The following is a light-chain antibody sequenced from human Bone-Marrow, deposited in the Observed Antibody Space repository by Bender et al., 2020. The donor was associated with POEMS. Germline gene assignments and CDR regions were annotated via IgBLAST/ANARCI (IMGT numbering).Light chain of an antibody. CDR2: EVS. CDR3: SSYADSNNLL. CDR1: SSDVGGYNY. J-gene: IGLJ2*01. Sequence: QSALTQPRSVSGSPGQSVTISCTGTSSDVGGYNYVSWYQQHPGKAPKLMISEVSKRPSGVPDRFSGSKSGNTASLTVSGLQAEDEADYYCSSYADSNNLLFGGGTKLTVL. V-gene: IGLV2-8*01.